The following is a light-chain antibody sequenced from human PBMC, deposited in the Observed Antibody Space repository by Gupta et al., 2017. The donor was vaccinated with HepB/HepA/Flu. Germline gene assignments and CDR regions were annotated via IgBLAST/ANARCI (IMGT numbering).Light chain of an antibody. J-gene: IGKJ4*01. Sequence: EIVLTQSPATLSLSPGERATLSCRASLSVSRYLAWYQQKPGQAPRLLIYDASNRDTGIPARFSGSGCGKDFTLTISSREPEDFAVYYCQQRSDWPPLTFGGGTKVEIK. CDR1: LSVSRY. CDR2: DAS. V-gene: IGKV3-11*01. CDR3: QQRSDWPPLT.